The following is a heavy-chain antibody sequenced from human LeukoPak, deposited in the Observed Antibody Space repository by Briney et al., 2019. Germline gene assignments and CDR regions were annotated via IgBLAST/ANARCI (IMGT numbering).Heavy chain of an antibody. CDR2: VGTSGNTI. Sequence: GGSLRLSCAASGFTFSGYIMNWVRQAPGKGLEWVSFVGTSGNTIYYADSVKGRFTVSRDNAKNSLYLQMNSLRAEDTAVYYCARDQWLDYWGRGTLVTVSS. CDR3: ARDQWLDY. D-gene: IGHD6-19*01. V-gene: IGHV3-48*01. CDR1: GFTFSGYI. J-gene: IGHJ4*02.